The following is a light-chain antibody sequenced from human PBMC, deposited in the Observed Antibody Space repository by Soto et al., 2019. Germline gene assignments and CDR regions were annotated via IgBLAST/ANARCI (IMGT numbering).Light chain of an antibody. CDR1: SSDVGSNNL. J-gene: IGLJ3*02. Sequence: QSALTQPASVSGSPGQSITISCTGTSSDVGSNNLVSWYQQHPGKAPKLMIYEVSKRPSGVSNRFSGSKSGNTASLTISGLQAEDDADYYCCSYAGSSTLVFGGGTKLTVL. CDR2: EVS. V-gene: IGLV2-23*02. CDR3: CSYAGSSTLV.